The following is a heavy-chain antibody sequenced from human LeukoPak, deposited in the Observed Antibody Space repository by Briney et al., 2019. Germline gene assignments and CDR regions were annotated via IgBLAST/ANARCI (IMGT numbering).Heavy chain of an antibody. J-gene: IGHJ4*02. CDR1: GFTFSSYA. Sequence: GRSLRLSCAASGFTFSSYAMHWVRQAPGKGQEWVAVISYDGSSKSYADSVKGRFTISRDNSKNTLYLQVNSLRAEDTAVYYCAREYDYDILTGYYDYWGQGTLVTVSS. CDR3: AREYDYDILTGYYDY. V-gene: IGHV3-30*04. D-gene: IGHD3-9*01. CDR2: ISYDGSSK.